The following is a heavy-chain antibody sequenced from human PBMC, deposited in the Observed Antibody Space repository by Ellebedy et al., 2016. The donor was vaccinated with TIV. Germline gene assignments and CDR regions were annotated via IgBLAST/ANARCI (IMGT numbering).Heavy chain of an antibody. Sequence: GESLKISXKGSGSSFTSYWIGWVRQMPGKGLEWMGIIYPGDSDTRYSPSFQGQVTISADKSISTAYLQWSSLKASDTAMYYCARPTMVRGVKYAFDIWGQGTMVTVSS. D-gene: IGHD3-10*01. CDR2: IYPGDSDT. V-gene: IGHV5-51*01. CDR3: ARPTMVRGVKYAFDI. J-gene: IGHJ3*02. CDR1: GSSFTSYW.